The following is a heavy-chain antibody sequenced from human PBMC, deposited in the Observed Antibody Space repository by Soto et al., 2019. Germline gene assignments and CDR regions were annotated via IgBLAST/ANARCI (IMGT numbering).Heavy chain of an antibody. CDR2: IKQDGSEK. D-gene: IGHD3-16*02. CDR3: TRGALNYDYTWGSYRSVYYFEY. Sequence: GGSLRLSCATSGFTFSNYWMSWVRQAPGKGLEWVANIKQDGSEKYYVDSVKGRFTISRDNAKNSLYLQMNSLRAEDTAVYYCTRGALNYDYTWGSYRSVYYFEYWGQGTLVTVSS. J-gene: IGHJ4*02. V-gene: IGHV3-7*01. CDR1: GFTFSNYW.